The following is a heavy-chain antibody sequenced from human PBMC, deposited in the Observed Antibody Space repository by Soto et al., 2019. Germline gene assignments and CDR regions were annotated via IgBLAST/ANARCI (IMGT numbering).Heavy chain of an antibody. D-gene: IGHD6-6*01. CDR3: AKDRGSSSSDAFDI. J-gene: IGHJ3*02. V-gene: IGHV3-9*01. Sequence: GGSLRLSCAASGFTFDDYAMHWVRQAPGKGLEWVSGISWNSGSIGYADSVKGRFTISRDNAKNSLYLQMNSLRAEDTALYYYAKDRGSSSSDAFDIWGQGTMVTVSS. CDR1: GFTFDDYA. CDR2: ISWNSGSI.